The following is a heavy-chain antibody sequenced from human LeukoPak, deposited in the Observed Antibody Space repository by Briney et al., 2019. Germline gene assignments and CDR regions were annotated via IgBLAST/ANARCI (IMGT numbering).Heavy chain of an antibody. CDR2: IYYSGST. CDR1: GYSISSGYY. Sequence: SETLSLTCTVSGYSISSGYYWGWIRQPPGKGLEWIGSIYYSGSTYYNPSLKSRVTISVDTSKNQFSLKLSSVTAADTAVYYCARVYSSGWYDAWGYWGQGTLVTVSS. V-gene: IGHV4-38-2*02. CDR3: ARVYSSGWYDAWGY. D-gene: IGHD6-19*01. J-gene: IGHJ4*02.